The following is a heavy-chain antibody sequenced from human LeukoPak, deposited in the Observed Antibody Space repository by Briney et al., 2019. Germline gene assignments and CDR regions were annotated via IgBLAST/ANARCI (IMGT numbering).Heavy chain of an antibody. CDR1: GGSFSDYY. CDR2: INHSGST. CDR3: ARHRMDYDFWSGYLGHFDY. V-gene: IGHV4-34*01. J-gene: IGHJ4*02. D-gene: IGHD3-3*01. Sequence: SETLSLTCAVYGGSFSDYYWSWIRQPPGKGLEWIGEINHSGSTNYNPSLKSRVTISVDTSKNQFSLKLSSVTAADTAVYYCARHRMDYDFWSGYLGHFDYWGQGTLVTVSS.